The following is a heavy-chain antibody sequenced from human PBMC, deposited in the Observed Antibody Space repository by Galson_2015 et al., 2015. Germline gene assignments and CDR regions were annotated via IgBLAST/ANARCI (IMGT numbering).Heavy chain of an antibody. Sequence: SETLSLTCTVSGGSISSSYWSWIRQPPGQGLEWLGYMYSSGSTDYNPSLKSRVTISLDTSKNEISLKLSSVTAADTALYYCARLASSTAPFDYCGQGTLVTVSS. CDR1: GGSISSSY. CDR3: ARLASSTAPFDY. CDR2: MYSSGST. J-gene: IGHJ4*02. D-gene: IGHD2-2*01. V-gene: IGHV4-59*01.